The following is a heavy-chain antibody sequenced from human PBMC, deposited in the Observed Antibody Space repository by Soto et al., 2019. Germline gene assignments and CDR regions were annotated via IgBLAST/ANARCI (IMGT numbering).Heavy chain of an antibody. CDR2: IIPILGIA. V-gene: IGHV1-69*08. Sequence: QVQLVQSGAEVKKPGSSVKVSCKASGGTFSSYTISWVRQAPGQGLEWMGRIIPILGIANYAQKFQGRVTITADKSTSTAYMELSSLRSEDTAVYCCARDSYSSSSSSSYYYMDVWGKGTTVTVSS. J-gene: IGHJ6*03. CDR3: ARDSYSSSSSSSYYYMDV. D-gene: IGHD6-6*01. CDR1: GGTFSSYT.